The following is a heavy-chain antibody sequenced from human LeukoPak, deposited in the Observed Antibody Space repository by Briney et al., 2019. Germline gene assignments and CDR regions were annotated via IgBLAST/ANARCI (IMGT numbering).Heavy chain of an antibody. V-gene: IGHV1-8*03. CDR2: MNPNSGYT. CDR3: ARGQSNGDAFDI. CDR1: GYTFTSLD. J-gene: IGHJ3*02. Sequence: ASVKVSCKASGYTFTSLDINWVRQATGQGLEWMGWMNPNSGYTGYAQQFQGRVTITRNTSISTAYMELSSLRSEDTAVYYCARGQSNGDAFDIWGQGTMVTVSS.